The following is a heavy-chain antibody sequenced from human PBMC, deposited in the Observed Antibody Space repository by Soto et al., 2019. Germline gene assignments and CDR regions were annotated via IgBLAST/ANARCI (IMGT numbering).Heavy chain of an antibody. J-gene: IGHJ4*02. CDR2: ISSNGGST. CDR3: VKDGESSHGLLWFGELVAFDY. V-gene: IGHV3-64D*08. D-gene: IGHD3-10*01. CDR1: GFTFSSYA. Sequence: PGGSLRLSCSASGFTFSSYAMHWVRQAPGKGLEYVSAISSNGGSTYYADSVKGRFTISRDNSKNTLYLQMSSLRAEDTAVYYCVKDGESSHGLLWFGELVAFDYWGQGTLVTVSS.